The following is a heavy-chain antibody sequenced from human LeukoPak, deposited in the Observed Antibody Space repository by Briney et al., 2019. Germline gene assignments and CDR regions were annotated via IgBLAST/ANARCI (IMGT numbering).Heavy chain of an antibody. V-gene: IGHV1-18*01. Sequence: ASVKVSCKASGYTFTSYGISWVRQAPGQGLEWMGWISAYNGNTNYAQKLQGRVTMTTDTSTSTAYMELRSLRSDDTAVYYCARVTVYYYGSGSYDYYYGMDVWGQGTTVTVSS. D-gene: IGHD3-10*01. CDR2: ISAYNGNT. CDR3: ARVTVYYYGSGSYDYYYGMDV. CDR1: GYTFTSYG. J-gene: IGHJ6*02.